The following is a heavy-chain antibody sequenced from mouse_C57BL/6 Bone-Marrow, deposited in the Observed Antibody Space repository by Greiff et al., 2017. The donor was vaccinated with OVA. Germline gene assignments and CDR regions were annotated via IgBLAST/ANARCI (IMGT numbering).Heavy chain of an antibody. CDR2: INSDGGST. J-gene: IGHJ3*01. CDR3: ARSEYYGSSQAWFAY. D-gene: IGHD1-1*01. CDR1: EYEFPSHD. Sequence: EVQRVESGGGLVQPGESLKLSCESNEYEFPSHDMSWVRKTPEKRLELVAAINSDGGSTYYPDTMERRFIISRDNTKKTLYLQMSSLRSEDTALYYCARSEYYGSSQAWFAYWGQGTLVTVSA. V-gene: IGHV5-2*01.